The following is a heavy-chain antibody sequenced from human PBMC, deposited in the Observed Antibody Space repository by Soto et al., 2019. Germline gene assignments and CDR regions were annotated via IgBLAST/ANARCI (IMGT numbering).Heavy chain of an antibody. V-gene: IGHV3-48*02. CDR1: GFTFSSYA. J-gene: IGHJ6*02. Sequence: PGRSLRHSCAAYGFTFSSYAMSWARQALGKGLEWVSYISSSSSTTYYADSVKGRFTISRDNAKNSLYLQMNSLRDEDTAVYYCARPEYSSSSYGMDVWGQGTTVTAP. CDR3: ARPEYSSSSYGMDV. D-gene: IGHD6-6*01. CDR2: ISSSSSTT.